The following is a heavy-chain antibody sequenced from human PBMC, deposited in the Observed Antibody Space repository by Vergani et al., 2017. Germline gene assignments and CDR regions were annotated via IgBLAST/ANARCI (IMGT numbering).Heavy chain of an antibody. Sequence: QVQLVQSGAEVTKPGSSVKVSCKASGGTFSSYAISWVRQAPGQGLEWMGGIIPIFGTANYAQKFQGRVTITADESTSTAYMELSSLRSEETAVYYCARVGAGRDGYNTAFDIWGQGTMVTVSS. CDR2: IIPIFGTA. J-gene: IGHJ3*02. CDR3: ARVGAGRDGYNTAFDI. CDR1: GGTFSSYA. V-gene: IGHV1-69*01. D-gene: IGHD5-24*01.